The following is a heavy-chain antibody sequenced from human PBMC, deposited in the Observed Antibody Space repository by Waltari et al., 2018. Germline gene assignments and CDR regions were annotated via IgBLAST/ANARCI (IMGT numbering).Heavy chain of an antibody. D-gene: IGHD5-12*01. V-gene: IGHV3-21*01. J-gene: IGHJ4*02. Sequence: EVQLVESGGGLVKPGGSLRLSCAASGFPFSSYSMTWVRQAPGKGLEWVESSSSSSSYNNDADSVKGRFTIPGDNAKNSLYLQMNSLRAEDTAVYYCARVPAIVATSLTVYWGQGTLVTVSS. CDR3: ARVPAIVATSLTVY. CDR2: SSSSSSYN. CDR1: GFPFSSYS.